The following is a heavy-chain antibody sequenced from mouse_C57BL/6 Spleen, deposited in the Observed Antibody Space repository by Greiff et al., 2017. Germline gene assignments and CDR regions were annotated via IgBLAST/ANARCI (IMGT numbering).Heavy chain of an antibody. CDR3: ARWTTVVANYFDY. CDR1: GYTFTSYW. Sequence: QVQLQQSGAELAKPGASVKLSCKASGYTFTSYWMHWVKQRPGQGLEWIGYINPSSGYTKYNQKFKDKATLTADKSSSTAYMQLSSLTYEDSAVYYGARWTTVVANYFDYWGQGTTLTVSS. V-gene: IGHV1-7*01. D-gene: IGHD1-1*01. CDR2: INPSSGYT. J-gene: IGHJ2*01.